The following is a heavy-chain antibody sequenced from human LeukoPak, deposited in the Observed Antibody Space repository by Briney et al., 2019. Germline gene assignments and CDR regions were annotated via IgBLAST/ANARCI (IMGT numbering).Heavy chain of an antibody. CDR3: ATHDSSGYFDY. CDR1: GFTFSSYG. CDR2: ISYDGSNK. V-gene: IGHV3-30*03. J-gene: IGHJ4*02. D-gene: IGHD3-22*01. Sequence: GSLRLSCAASGFTFSSYGMHWVRQAPGKGLEWVAVISYDGSNKYYADSVKGRFTISRDNSKNTLYLQMNSLRAEDTAVYYCATHDSSGYFDYWGQGTLVTVSS.